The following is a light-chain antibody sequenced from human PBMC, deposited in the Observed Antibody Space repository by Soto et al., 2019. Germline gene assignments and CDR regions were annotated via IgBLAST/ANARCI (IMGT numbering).Light chain of an antibody. CDR3: AAWDDSLNGSSVV. CDR1: SSNIGSNT. J-gene: IGLJ2*01. V-gene: IGLV1-44*01. Sequence: QSVLTQPPSASGTPGQRVTISCSGSSSNIGSNTVNWYQQLPGTAPKLLIYSNNQRPSGVPDRFSGSKSGTSASLAISGLQSEDEADYYCAAWDDSLNGSSVVFGGGTKLTVL. CDR2: SNN.